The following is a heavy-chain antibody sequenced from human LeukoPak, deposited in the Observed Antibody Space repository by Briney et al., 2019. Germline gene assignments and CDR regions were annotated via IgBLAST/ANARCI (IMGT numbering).Heavy chain of an antibody. J-gene: IGHJ4*02. CDR2: INSDGSWT. CDR1: GNYW. Sequence: GGSLRLSCAASGNYWMHWVRQAPGKGLVWDSHINSDGSWTSYADSVKGRFTISKDNAKNTVYLQMNNLRAGDTAVYYCVSFYETYWGRGTLVTVSS. V-gene: IGHV3-74*01. CDR3: VSFYETY. D-gene: IGHD2-2*01.